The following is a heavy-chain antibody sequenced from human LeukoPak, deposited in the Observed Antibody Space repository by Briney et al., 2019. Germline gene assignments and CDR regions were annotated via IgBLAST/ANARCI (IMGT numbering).Heavy chain of an antibody. CDR3: ARDGVSYYDFWSGYIDY. Sequence: PGESLRLSCAASGFTFTSHSMNWVRQAPGKGLEWVSSIGSRSTSIYYADSVKGRFTISRDNAKNSLYLQMNSLRAEDTAVYYCARDGVSYYDFWSGYIDYWGQGTLVTVSS. CDR1: GFTFTSHS. V-gene: IGHV3-21*01. J-gene: IGHJ4*02. D-gene: IGHD3-3*01. CDR2: IGSRSTSI.